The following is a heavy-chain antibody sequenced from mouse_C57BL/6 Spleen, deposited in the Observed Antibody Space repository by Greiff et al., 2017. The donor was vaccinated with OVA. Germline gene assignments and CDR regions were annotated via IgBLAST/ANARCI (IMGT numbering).Heavy chain of an antibody. V-gene: IGHV1-15*01. CDR2: IDPETGGT. CDR1: GYTFTDYE. J-gene: IGHJ3*01. Sequence: QVQLKQSGAELVRPGASVTLSCKASGYTFTDYEMHWVKQTPVRGLEWIGAIDPETGGTAYNQKFTGKAILTADKSSSTAYMELRSLTSEDSAVYYCTRRFAYWGQGTLVTVSA. CDR3: TRRFAY.